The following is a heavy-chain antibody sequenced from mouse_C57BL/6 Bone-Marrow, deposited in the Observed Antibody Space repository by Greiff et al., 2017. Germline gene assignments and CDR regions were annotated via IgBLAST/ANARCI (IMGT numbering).Heavy chain of an antibody. J-gene: IGHJ2*01. CDR2: ISDGGSYT. CDR3: ARGGVTTYFDD. D-gene: IGHD2-5*01. CDR1: GFTFSSYA. V-gene: IGHV5-4*03. Sequence: EVKLVESGGGLVKPGGSLKLSCAASGFTFSSYAMSWVRQTPEKRLEWVATISDGGSYTYYPDNVKGRFTISRDNAKNNLYLQMSHLKSEDTAMYYCARGGVTTYFDDWGQGTTLTVSS.